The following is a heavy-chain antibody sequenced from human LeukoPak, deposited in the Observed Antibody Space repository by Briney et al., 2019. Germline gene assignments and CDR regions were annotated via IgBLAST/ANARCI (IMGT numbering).Heavy chain of an antibody. Sequence: SETLSLTCTVSGVSISSYYWSWVRQPAGKGLEWLGRIYSSGDTNYNPSLKSRVSMSVDTSRNQFSLKLTSVTAADTAVYYCARESVGYCSGGSCPYYFDYWGQGTLVTVSS. J-gene: IGHJ4*02. V-gene: IGHV4-4*07. CDR3: ARESVGYCSGGSCPYYFDY. CDR2: IYSSGDT. D-gene: IGHD2-15*01. CDR1: GVSISSYY.